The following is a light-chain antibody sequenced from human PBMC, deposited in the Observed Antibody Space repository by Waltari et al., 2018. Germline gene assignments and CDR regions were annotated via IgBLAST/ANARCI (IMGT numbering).Light chain of an antibody. V-gene: IGKV2-30*01. CDR3: MQGTHWPLT. CDR1: QSLVYSDGNTS. J-gene: IGKJ4*01. Sequence: DVLMTQSPLSLPVTLGQPASISCRSSQSLVYSDGNTSLNWFQQRPGQSPRRLIYKVSNRDSGVPDRFSGSGSGTDFTLKISRVEAEDVGVYYCMQGTHWPLTFGGGTKVEIK. CDR2: KVS.